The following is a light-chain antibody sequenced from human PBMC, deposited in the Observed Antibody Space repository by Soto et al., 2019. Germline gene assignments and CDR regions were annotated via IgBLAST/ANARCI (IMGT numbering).Light chain of an antibody. CDR2: GAS. CDR1: QSVSSR. Sequence: EIVLTQSPGTLSLSPGERATLSCRASQSVSSRLAWYQQKPGQAPRLLISGASSRATGIPDRFSGSGSATDFTLTISSLQPEDFATYYCQQTYGTPPTFGGGTKVDI. V-gene: IGKV3-20*01. CDR3: QQTYGTPPT. J-gene: IGKJ4*01.